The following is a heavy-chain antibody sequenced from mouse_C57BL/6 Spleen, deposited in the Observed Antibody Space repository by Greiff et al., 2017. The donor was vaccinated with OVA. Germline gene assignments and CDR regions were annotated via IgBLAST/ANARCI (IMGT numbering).Heavy chain of an antibody. CDR3: ARRDPYYAMDY. CDR1: GYTFTDYN. CDR2: INPNNGGT. J-gene: IGHJ4*01. Sequence: EVQLQQSGPELVKPGASVKISCKASGYTFTDYNMDWVKQSPGKSLEWIGDINPNNGGTIYNQKFKGKATLTVDKSSSTAYMELRSLTSEDTAVYYCARRDPYYAMDYWGQGTSVTVSS. V-gene: IGHV1-18*01.